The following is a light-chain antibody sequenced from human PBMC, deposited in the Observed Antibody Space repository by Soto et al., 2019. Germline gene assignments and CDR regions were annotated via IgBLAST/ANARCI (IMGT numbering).Light chain of an antibody. J-gene: IGKJ1*01. CDR2: GAS. CDR1: QSIGSNY. V-gene: IGKV3-20*01. Sequence: EIALTQSPGTLSLSPGESATLSCRASQSIGSNYLAWYQQKPGQAPRLLIYGASKRATGIPDRFSGSGSGAEFTLTISRLEPEDFALYYCQQHDTSLTWTFGQGTKVDIK. CDR3: QQHDTSLTWT.